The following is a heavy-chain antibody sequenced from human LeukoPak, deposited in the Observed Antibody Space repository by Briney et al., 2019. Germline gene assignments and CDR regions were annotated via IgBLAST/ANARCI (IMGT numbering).Heavy chain of an antibody. D-gene: IGHD3-22*01. CDR1: GYTFTSYY. Sequence: ASVKVSCKASGYTFTSYYMHWVRQAPGQGLEWMGIINPSGGSTSYTQKFQGRVTMTRDTSTSTVYMELRSLRSDDTAIYYCARNYDSSKDGNDYWGQGTLVTVSS. J-gene: IGHJ4*02. V-gene: IGHV1-46*01. CDR2: INPSGGST. CDR3: ARNYDSSKDGNDY.